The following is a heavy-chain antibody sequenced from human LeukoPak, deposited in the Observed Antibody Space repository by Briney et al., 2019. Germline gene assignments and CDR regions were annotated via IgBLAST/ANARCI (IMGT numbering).Heavy chain of an antibody. Sequence: SETLSLTCTVSGGSISSSSYYWGWIRQPPGKGLEWIVTIFYTGNTYYNPSLKTRVTISVDTSKNQFSLNLYSVTAADTAVYYCARQVETSGPFDYWGQGALVTVSS. J-gene: IGHJ4*02. CDR3: ARQVETSGPFDY. V-gene: IGHV4-39*01. CDR2: IFYTGNT. CDR1: GGSISSSSYY.